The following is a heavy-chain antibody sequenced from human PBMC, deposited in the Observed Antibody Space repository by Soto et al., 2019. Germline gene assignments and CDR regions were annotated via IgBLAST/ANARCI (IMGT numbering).Heavy chain of an antibody. Sequence: SVKVSCKASGGTFSSYAISWVRQAPGQGLEWMGGIIPIFGAANYAQKFQGRVTITADKSTSTAYMELSSLRSEDTAVYYCARADEDSLYYYYYYGMDVWGQGTTVTVSS. CDR3: ARADEDSLYYYYYYGMDV. J-gene: IGHJ6*02. CDR2: IIPIFGAA. CDR1: GGTFSSYA. V-gene: IGHV1-69*06. D-gene: IGHD2-15*01.